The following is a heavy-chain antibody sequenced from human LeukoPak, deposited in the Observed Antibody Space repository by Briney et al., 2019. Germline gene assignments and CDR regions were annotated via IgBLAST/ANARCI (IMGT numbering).Heavy chain of an antibody. CDR1: GGSISSGDYY. J-gene: IGHJ5*02. CDR3: ARAYYDFWSGYYTGTVWFDP. CDR2: IYYSGST. D-gene: IGHD3-3*01. Sequence: SETLSLTCTVSGGSISSGDYYWSWIRQPPGKGLEWIGYIYYSGSTYYNPSLKSRVTISVDTSRNQFSLKLSSVTAADTAVYYRARAYYDFWSGYYTGTVWFDPWGQGTLVTVSS. V-gene: IGHV4-30-4*08.